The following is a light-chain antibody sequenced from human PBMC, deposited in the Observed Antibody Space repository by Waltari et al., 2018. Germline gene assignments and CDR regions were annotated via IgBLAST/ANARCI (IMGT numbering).Light chain of an antibody. J-gene: IGKJ1*01. V-gene: IGKV3-20*01. CDR3: LQYGRSPKT. CDR1: QSVGGSY. CDR2: DAS. Sequence: EIVLTQSPGTLSLSPGERATLSCRASQSVGGSYLAWYQQKPGQAPRLLIYDASSPATGIPVRFSGSGSGTDFTLTISRLEPEDFVVYYCLQYGRSPKTFGQGTKVEIK.